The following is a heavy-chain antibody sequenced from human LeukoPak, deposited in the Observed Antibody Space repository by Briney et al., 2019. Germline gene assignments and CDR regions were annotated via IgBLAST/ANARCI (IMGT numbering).Heavy chain of an antibody. CDR2: IYYSGST. V-gene: IGHV4-39*01. Sequence: SETLSLTCTVSGGSISSSSYYWGWIRQPPGKGLEWIGSIYYSGSTYYDPSLKSRVTISVDTSKNQFSLKLSSVTAADTAVYYCARHRLAYCGGDCYPYYFDYWGQGTLVTVSS. D-gene: IGHD2-21*02. J-gene: IGHJ4*02. CDR3: ARHRLAYCGGDCYPYYFDY. CDR1: GGSISSSSYY.